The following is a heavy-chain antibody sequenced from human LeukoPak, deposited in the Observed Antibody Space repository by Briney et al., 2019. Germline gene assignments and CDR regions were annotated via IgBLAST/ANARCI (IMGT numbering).Heavy chain of an antibody. J-gene: IGHJ4*02. D-gene: IGHD2-21*01. Sequence: GGSLRLSCAASGFTFSSYSMNWVRQAPGKGLEWVSSISSSSSYIYYADSVKGRFTISRDNAKNSLYLQMNSLRAEDTAVYYCARDPGPFAPLDDWGQETLVTVSS. CDR1: GFTFSSYS. V-gene: IGHV3-21*01. CDR3: ARDPGPFAPLDD. CDR2: ISSSSSYI.